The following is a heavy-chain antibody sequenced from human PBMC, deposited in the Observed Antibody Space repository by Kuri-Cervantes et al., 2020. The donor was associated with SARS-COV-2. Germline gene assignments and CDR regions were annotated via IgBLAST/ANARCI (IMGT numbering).Heavy chain of an antibody. D-gene: IGHD3-3*01. CDR1: GFTFSSYA. CDR2: ISYDGSNK. CDR3: AKDMGTIFGVVTGSGYGMDV. V-gene: IGHV3-30*09. J-gene: IGHJ6*02. Sequence: GESLKISCAASGFTFSSYAMHWVRQAPGKGLEWVAVISYDGSNKYYADSVKGRFAISRDNAKNSLYLQMNSLRAEDTALYYCAKDMGTIFGVVTGSGYGMDVWGQGTTVTVSS.